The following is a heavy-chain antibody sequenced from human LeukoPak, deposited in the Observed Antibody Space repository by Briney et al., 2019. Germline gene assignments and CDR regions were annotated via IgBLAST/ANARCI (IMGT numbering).Heavy chain of an antibody. CDR2: ISSSSSYT. V-gene: IGHV3-11*03. CDR3: AAGTAADY. CDR1: GIPFSDFY. D-gene: IGHD6-25*01. J-gene: IGHJ4*02. Sequence: PGGSLRLSCVVAGIPFSDFYMNWIRQVPGKGLEWISYISSSSSYTDYAESVKGRFTISRDNAKSALYLQMNDLRVEDTAVYYCAAGTAADYWGQGTLVIVSS.